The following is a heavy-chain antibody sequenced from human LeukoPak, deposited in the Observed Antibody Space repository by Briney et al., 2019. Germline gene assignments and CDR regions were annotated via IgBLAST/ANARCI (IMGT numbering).Heavy chain of an antibody. Sequence: GGSLRLSCAASGFTFSDYYMSWIRQAPGKGLEWVSYISSSGSTIYYADSVKGRFTISRDNAKKSLYLQMNSLRVEDTALYYCARRTILNFYYYYMDVWGKGTTVTVSS. D-gene: IGHD3-3*01. J-gene: IGHJ6*03. V-gene: IGHV3-11*01. CDR2: ISSSGSTI. CDR1: GFTFSDYY. CDR3: ARRTILNFYYYYMDV.